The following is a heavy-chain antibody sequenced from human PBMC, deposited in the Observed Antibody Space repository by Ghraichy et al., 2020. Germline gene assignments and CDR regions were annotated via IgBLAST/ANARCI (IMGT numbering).Heavy chain of an antibody. D-gene: IGHD5-18*01. CDR2: IYYSGST. Sequence: ESLNISCTVSGGSISSYYWSWIRQPPGKGLEWIGYIYYSGSTNYNPSLKRRVTISEDTSKNRFSLKLSSVTAADTAVYYCARMAGYSNGRNTDYFDYWGQGTPVIVSS. J-gene: IGHJ4*02. V-gene: IGHV4-59*08. CDR3: ARMAGYSNGRNTDYFDY. CDR1: GGSISSYY.